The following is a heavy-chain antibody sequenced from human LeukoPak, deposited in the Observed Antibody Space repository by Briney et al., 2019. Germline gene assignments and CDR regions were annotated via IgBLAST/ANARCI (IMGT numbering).Heavy chain of an antibody. CDR1: GDTVSSNTAA. D-gene: IGHD7-27*01. CDR3: VRDRLGMGY. V-gene: IGHV6-1*01. J-gene: IGHJ4*02. Sequence: SQTLSLTCAISGDTVSSNTAAYNWLRLSPSRGLEWLGRTYYSSTWLNDYAPSVRGRITVSPDTSKNQFSLPLNSVTPEDTAVYYCVRDRLGMGYWGQGTPVTVSS. CDR2: TYYSSTWLN.